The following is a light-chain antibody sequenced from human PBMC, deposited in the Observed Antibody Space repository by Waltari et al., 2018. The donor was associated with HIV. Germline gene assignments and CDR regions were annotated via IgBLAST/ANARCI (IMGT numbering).Light chain of an antibody. CDR1: QSISSW. CDR2: KAS. CDR3: QQYNSYSYT. V-gene: IGKV1-5*03. Sequence: VGDRVTITCRASQSISSWLAWYQQKPGKAPKLPIYKASSLESGVPSRFSGSGSGTEFTLTISSLQPDDFATYYCQQYNSYSYTFGQGTKLEIK. J-gene: IGKJ2*01.